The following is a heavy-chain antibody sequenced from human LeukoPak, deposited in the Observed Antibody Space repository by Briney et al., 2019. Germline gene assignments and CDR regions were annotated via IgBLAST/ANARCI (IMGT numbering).Heavy chain of an antibody. CDR3: ARENYDILTGYYTTLDG. D-gene: IGHD3-9*01. Sequence: ASVTVSCKASGYTFTSYYMHWVRQAPGQGLEWMGIINPSGGSTSYAQKFQGRVTMTRNTSISTAYMELSSLRSEDTAVYYCARENYDILTGYYTTLDGWGQGTLVTVSS. V-gene: IGHV1-46*01. CDR2: INPSGGST. J-gene: IGHJ4*02. CDR1: GYTFTSYY.